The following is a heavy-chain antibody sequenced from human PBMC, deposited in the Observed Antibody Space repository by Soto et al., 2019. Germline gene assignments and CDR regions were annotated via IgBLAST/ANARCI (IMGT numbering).Heavy chain of an antibody. CDR3: ARVLRGVVNWFDP. CDR2: IATYNSNK. CDR1: GDTFTNFG. D-gene: IGHD3-10*01. Sequence: HLVQSGPEVKKPGASVTVSCKTSGDTFTNFGLSWVRQAPGQGLEWMGWIATYNSNKNYAQKFQGRLTLTTDTPTSTGYMELKSLEYDYTAVYYCARVLRGVVNWFDPWAQGTLVTVSS. V-gene: IGHV1-18*01. J-gene: IGHJ5*02.